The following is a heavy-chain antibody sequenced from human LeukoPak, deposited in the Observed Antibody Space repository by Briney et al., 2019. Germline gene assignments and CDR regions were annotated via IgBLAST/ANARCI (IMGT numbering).Heavy chain of an antibody. Sequence: SQTLSLTCAISGDSVSSNSAAWNWIWQSPSRGLEWLGRTYYRSKWYNDYAVSVKSRITINPDTSKNQFSLQLNSVTPEDTAVYYCARSGRFMVRGGGLFDPWGQGTLVTVSS. CDR2: TYYRSKWYN. D-gene: IGHD3-10*01. V-gene: IGHV6-1*01. CDR1: GDSVSSNSAA. CDR3: ARSGRFMVRGGGLFDP. J-gene: IGHJ5*02.